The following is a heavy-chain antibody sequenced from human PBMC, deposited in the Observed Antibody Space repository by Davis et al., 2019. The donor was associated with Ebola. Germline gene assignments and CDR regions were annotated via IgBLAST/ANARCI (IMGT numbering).Heavy chain of an antibody. CDR2: IYSSGSA. Sequence: PSETLSLTCNVSGGSITAYYWSWIRQSPGKRLEWIGYIYSSGSATYNPSLKSRVTISGDTSKNQLYLKMSSVTAADTAVYYCARSPGGVTAIHPDSWGQGTLVTVSS. J-gene: IGHJ5*01. V-gene: IGHV4-59*01. D-gene: IGHD2-21*02. CDR3: ARSPGGVTAIHPDS. CDR1: GGSITAYY.